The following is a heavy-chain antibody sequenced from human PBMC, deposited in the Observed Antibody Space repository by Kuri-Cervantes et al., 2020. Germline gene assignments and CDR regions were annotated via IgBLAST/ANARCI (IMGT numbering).Heavy chain of an antibody. D-gene: IGHD3-22*01. Sequence: GGSLRLSCAASGFTFSSYAMSWVRQAPGKGLEWVSAISGSGVSTYYADSVKGRFTISRDNSKNTLYLQMNSLRAEDTAVYYCARCLNYYDSSGYYSIDAFDIWGQGTMVTVSS. CDR1: GFTFSSYA. CDR2: ISGSGVST. J-gene: IGHJ3*02. V-gene: IGHV3-23*01. CDR3: ARCLNYYDSSGYYSIDAFDI.